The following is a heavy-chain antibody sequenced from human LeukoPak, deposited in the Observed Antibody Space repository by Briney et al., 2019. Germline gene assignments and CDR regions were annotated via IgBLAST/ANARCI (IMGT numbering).Heavy chain of an antibody. CDR3: AKGVSSGSSLDAFDI. V-gene: IGHV3-30*18. CDR1: GFTISGYG. J-gene: IGHJ3*02. Sequence: PGRSLRLSCAGSGFTISGYGMHWVRQAPGKGLEWVAFISYEGSDKYYADSVKGRIAISRDNSKNTLYLQMNSLRAEDTAVYYCAKGVSSGSSLDAFDIWGQGTMVTVSS. CDR2: ISYEGSDK. D-gene: IGHD6-19*01.